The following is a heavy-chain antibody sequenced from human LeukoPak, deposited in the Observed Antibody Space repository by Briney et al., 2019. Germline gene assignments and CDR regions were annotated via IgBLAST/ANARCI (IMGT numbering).Heavy chain of an antibody. V-gene: IGHV4-39*01. CDR3: ARRATSRYYFDY. CDR1: GGSISTSSYY. CDR2: IYYSESP. Sequence: SETLSLTCTVSGGSISTSSYYWDWIRQPPGRGLEWIGSIYYSESPHYNPSLKSRATISVDTSKNQFSLKLSSVTAADTAVYYCARRATSRYYFDYWGQGTLVTVSS. J-gene: IGHJ4*02. D-gene: IGHD4-17*01.